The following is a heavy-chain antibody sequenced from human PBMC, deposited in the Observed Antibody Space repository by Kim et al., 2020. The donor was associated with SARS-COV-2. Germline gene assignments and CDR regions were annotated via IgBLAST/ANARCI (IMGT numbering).Heavy chain of an antibody. CDR2: ISAYNGNT. V-gene: IGHV1-18*04. D-gene: IGHD2-2*01. J-gene: IGHJ3*02. Sequence: ASVKVSCKASGYTFSSYGISWVRQAPGQGLEWMGWISAYNGNTNYAQKLQGRVTMTTDTSTSTAYMELRSLRSDDTAVYYCARDHEGYCSSTSCYVHAFDIWGQGTMVTVSS. CDR1: GYTFSSYG. CDR3: ARDHEGYCSSTSCYVHAFDI.